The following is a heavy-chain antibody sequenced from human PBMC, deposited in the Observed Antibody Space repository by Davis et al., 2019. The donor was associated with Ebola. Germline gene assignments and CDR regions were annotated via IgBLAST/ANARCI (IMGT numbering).Heavy chain of an antibody. D-gene: IGHD5-12*01. CDR1: GYTFTGYY. V-gene: IGHV1-2*04. CDR3: ARGAQAATRHYYYYGMDV. Sequence: AASVKVSCKASGYTFTGYYMHWVRQAPGQGLEWMGWINPNSGGTNYAQKFQGWVTMTRDTSTSTVYMELSSLRSEDTAVYYCARGAQAATRHYYYYGMDVWGQGTTVTVSS. CDR2: INPNSGGT. J-gene: IGHJ6*02.